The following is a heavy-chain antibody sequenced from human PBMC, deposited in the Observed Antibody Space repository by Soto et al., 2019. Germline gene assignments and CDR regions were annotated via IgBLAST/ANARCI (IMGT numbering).Heavy chain of an antibody. D-gene: IGHD6-13*01. CDR1: GGTLSSYA. CDR2: IIPIFGTA. Sequence: QVQLVQSGAEVKKPGSSVKVSCKASGGTLSSYAISWVRQAPGQGLEWMGGIIPIFGTANYAQKFQGRVTITADESTSTAYRELSSLRSEDTAVYYCARGSSSWEDYYYYGMDVWGQGTTVTVSS. J-gene: IGHJ6*02. CDR3: ARGSSSWEDYYYYGMDV. V-gene: IGHV1-69*01.